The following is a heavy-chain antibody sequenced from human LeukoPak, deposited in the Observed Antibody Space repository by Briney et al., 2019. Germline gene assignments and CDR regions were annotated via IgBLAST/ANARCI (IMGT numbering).Heavy chain of an antibody. CDR3: ARDGRWELLRWFDP. D-gene: IGHD1-26*01. Sequence: ASVKVSFKASGYTFTSYGISWVRQAPGQGLEWMGWTSAYNGKTNYAQKVQGRVTMTTDTSTSTAYMELRSLRSDDTAVYYCARDGRWELLRWFDPWGQGTLVTVSS. V-gene: IGHV1-18*01. CDR2: TSAYNGKT. J-gene: IGHJ5*02. CDR1: GYTFTSYG.